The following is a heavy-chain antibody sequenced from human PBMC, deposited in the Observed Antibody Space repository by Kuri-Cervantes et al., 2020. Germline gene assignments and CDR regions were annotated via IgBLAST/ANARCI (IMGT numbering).Heavy chain of an antibody. Sequence: ASVKVSCKASGYTFTTYAMHWVRQAPGQRLEWMGWINGGNGNTRHSQKFQGRVTITRDTSTSTAYMELSSLRSEDTAVYYCARDPPDRLRQLTNWGQGTLVTVSS. J-gene: IGHJ4*02. CDR1: GYTFTTYA. V-gene: IGHV1-3*01. D-gene: IGHD4-17*01. CDR2: INGGNGNT. CDR3: ARDPPDRLRQLTN.